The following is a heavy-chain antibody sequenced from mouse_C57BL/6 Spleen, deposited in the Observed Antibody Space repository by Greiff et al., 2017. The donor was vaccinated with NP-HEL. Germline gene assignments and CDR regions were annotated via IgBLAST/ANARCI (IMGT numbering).Heavy chain of an antibody. CDR3: TPITTVVAPYFDY. D-gene: IGHD1-1*01. Sequence: EVKLQESGAELVRPGASVKLSCTASGFNIKDDYMHWVKQRPEQGLEWIGWIDPENGDTEYASKFQGKATITADTSSNTAYLQLSSLTSEDTAVYYCTPITTVVAPYFDYWGQGTTLTVSS. J-gene: IGHJ2*01. V-gene: IGHV14-4*01. CDR1: GFNIKDDY. CDR2: IDPENGDT.